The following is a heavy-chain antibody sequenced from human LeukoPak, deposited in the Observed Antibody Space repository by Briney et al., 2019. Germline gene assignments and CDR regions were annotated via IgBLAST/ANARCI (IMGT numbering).Heavy chain of an antibody. V-gene: IGHV4-34*01. Sequence: SETLSLTCAVYGGSFSGYYWSWIRQPPGKGLEWIGEINHSGSTNYNPPLKSRLTISVDTSKNRFSLKLSSVTAADTAVYYCWAIGTTIKLDYWGQGTLVTVAS. CDR1: GGSFSGYY. CDR2: INHSGST. J-gene: IGHJ4*02. D-gene: IGHD5-24*01. CDR3: WAIGTTIKLDY.